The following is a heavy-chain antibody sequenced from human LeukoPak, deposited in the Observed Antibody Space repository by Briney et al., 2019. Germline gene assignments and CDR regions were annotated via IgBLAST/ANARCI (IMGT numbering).Heavy chain of an antibody. CDR1: GYTFTGYY. CDR2: INPNSGGT. D-gene: IGHD6-19*01. Sequence: ASVKVSCKASGYTFTGYYMHWVRQAPGQGVEWMGRINPNSGGTNYAQKFQGRVTMTRDTSISTAYMELSRLRSDDTAVYYCARDSSGWYTYNWFDPWGQGTLVTVSS. CDR3: ARDSSGWYTYNWFDP. J-gene: IGHJ5*02. V-gene: IGHV1-2*06.